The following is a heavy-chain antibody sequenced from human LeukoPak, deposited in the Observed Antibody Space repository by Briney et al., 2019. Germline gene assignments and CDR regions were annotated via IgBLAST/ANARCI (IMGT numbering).Heavy chain of an antibody. J-gene: IGHJ4*02. V-gene: IGHV3-53*01. CDR1: GFTVSSNY. D-gene: IGHD3-22*01. CDR3: ASQGYYYDSSGLAFDY. Sequence: GGSLRLSCAASGFTVSSNYMSWVRQAPGKGLEWVSVIYSGGSTYYADSVKGRFTISRDNSKNTLYLQMHSLRAEDTAVYYCASQGYYYDSSGLAFDYWGQGTLVTVSS. CDR2: IYSGGST.